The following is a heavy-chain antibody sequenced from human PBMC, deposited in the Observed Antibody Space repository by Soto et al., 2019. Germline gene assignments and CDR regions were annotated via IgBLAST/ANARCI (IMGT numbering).Heavy chain of an antibody. D-gene: IGHD3-22*01. J-gene: IGHJ4*02. CDR1: GFTFSTYG. Sequence: EVQLLESGGGLVRPGGSLRLSCTASGFTFSTYGMSWVRQAPGKGLEWVSSLSGDGTTTYYIDSVKGRFTISRDNSRNTLSLQMNSLRTEDTAIYYCAKDISFDTSAYNYWGQGILVAVSS. V-gene: IGHV3-23*01. CDR2: LSGDGTTT. CDR3: AKDISFDTSAYNY.